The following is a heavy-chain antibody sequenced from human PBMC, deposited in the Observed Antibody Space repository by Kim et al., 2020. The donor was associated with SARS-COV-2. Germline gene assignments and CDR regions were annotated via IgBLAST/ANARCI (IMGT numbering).Heavy chain of an antibody. CDR3: AKDWYRNYYDSSGYYDEALPYFDY. D-gene: IGHD3-22*01. CDR1: GFTFSSYA. V-gene: IGHV3-23*01. J-gene: IGHJ4*02. Sequence: GGSLRLSCAASGFTFSSYAMSWVRQAPGKGLEWVSAISGSGGSTYYADSVKGRFTISRDNSKNTLYLQMNSLRAEDTAVYYCAKDWYRNYYDSSGYYDEALPYFDYWGQGTLVTVSS. CDR2: ISGSGGST.